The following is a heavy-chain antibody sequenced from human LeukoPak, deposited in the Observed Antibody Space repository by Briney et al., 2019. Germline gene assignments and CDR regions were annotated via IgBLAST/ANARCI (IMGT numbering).Heavy chain of an antibody. Sequence: ASETLSLTCTVSGGSISSGSYYWRWIRRPAGKALEWIGRIFTSGSTNYNPSLKSRVTISVDTSKNQFSLNLRSVTAADTAVYYCARGGYCGGDCYFYYWGQGTLVTVSS. CDR2: IFTSGST. D-gene: IGHD2-21*02. V-gene: IGHV4-61*02. CDR1: GGSISSGSYY. CDR3: ARGGYCGGDCYFYY. J-gene: IGHJ4*02.